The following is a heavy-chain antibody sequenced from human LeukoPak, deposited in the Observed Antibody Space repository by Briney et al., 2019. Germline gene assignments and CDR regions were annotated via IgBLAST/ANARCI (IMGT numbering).Heavy chain of an antibody. CDR1: GGTFSSYA. V-gene: IGHV1-69*13. CDR2: IIPIFGTA. J-gene: IGHJ6*02. Sequence: SVTVSCKASGGTFSSYAISWVRQAPGQGLEWMGGIIPIFGTANYAQKFQGRVTITADESTSTAYMELSSLRSEDTAVYYCARPSGCSSTSCPALVYYYYYGMDVWGQGTTVTVSS. CDR3: ARPSGCSSTSCPALVYYYYYGMDV. D-gene: IGHD2-2*01.